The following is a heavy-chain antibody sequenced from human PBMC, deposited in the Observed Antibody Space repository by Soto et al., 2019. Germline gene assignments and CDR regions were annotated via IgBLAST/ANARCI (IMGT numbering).Heavy chain of an antibody. J-gene: IGHJ4*02. CDR2: INHSGST. D-gene: IGHD3-22*01. V-gene: IGHV4-34*01. CDR1: GGSFSGYY. CDR3: ARGGAVEYDSSGYYFDY. Sequence: SDTLSLTCAVYGGSFSGYYWSWIRQPPGKGLEWIGEINHSGSTNYNPSLKSRVTISVDTSKNQFSLKLSSVTAADTAVYYCARGGAVEYDSSGYYFDYWGQGTLVTVSS.